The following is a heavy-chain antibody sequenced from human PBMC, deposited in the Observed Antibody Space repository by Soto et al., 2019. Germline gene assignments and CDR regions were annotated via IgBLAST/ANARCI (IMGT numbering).Heavy chain of an antibody. J-gene: IGHJ4*02. V-gene: IGHV4-4*02. D-gene: IGHD2-2*01. CDR1: KGSISSVYW. CDR2: IYHSGST. Sequence: GTPCPTLAVSKGSISSVYWWGWVRQPPGKGLEWIGEIYHSGSTNYNPSLKSRVTISVDKSKNQFSLKLSSVTAADTAVYYCARDSCSSTSCDDLDYWGQGTLVTVSS. CDR3: ARDSCSSTSCDDLDY.